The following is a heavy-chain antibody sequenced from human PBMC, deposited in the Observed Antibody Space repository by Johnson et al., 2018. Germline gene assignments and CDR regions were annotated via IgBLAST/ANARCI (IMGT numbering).Heavy chain of an antibody. Sequence: EVQLVESGGGLVQPGRSLRLSCAASGFIFDDYAMHWVRQAPGKGLEWVSGIVWNSGNIGYADSVKGRFTVSRDNAKNSLYLQMNSLRTEDTALYYCAKERSAAAYHFDYWGQGTLGTVSS. V-gene: IGHV3-9*01. CDR2: IVWNSGNI. J-gene: IGHJ4*02. CDR1: GFIFDDYA. D-gene: IGHD2-2*01. CDR3: AKERSAAAYHFDY.